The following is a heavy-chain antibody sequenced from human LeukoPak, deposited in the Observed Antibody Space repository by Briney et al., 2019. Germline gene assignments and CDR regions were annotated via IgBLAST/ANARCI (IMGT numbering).Heavy chain of an antibody. CDR3: ARGGGYSYGQTFDY. CDR2: IWYDGSNK. Sequence: PGRSLRLSCAASGFTFSSYGMHWVRQAPGKGLEWVAVIWYDGSNKYYADSVKGRFTISRDNSKNTLYLQMNSLRAEDTAVYYCARGGGYSYGQTFDYWGQGTLVTVSS. J-gene: IGHJ4*02. D-gene: IGHD5-18*01. CDR1: GFTFSSYG. V-gene: IGHV3-33*01.